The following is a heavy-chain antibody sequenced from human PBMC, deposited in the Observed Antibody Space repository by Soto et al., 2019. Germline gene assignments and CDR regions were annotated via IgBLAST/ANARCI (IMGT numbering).Heavy chain of an antibody. CDR2: IGSRGDST. D-gene: IGHD6-19*01. CDR3: AKDLIYGYNSGRPFDS. V-gene: IGHV3-23*01. J-gene: IGHJ4*02. CDR1: GFTFSSFA. Sequence: EVQLLESGGGLVQPGWSLRLSCAASGFTFSSFAMSWVRQAPGKGLEWVSAIGSRGDSTYYADSVKGRCTISRDNSKNTLYLQMNSLRAEDTAVYYCAKDLIYGYNSGRPFDSWGQGTLVTVSS.